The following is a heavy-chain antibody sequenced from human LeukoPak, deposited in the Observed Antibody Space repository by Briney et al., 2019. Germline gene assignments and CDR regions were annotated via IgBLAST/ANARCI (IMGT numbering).Heavy chain of an antibody. D-gene: IGHD6-13*01. CDR2: ISGSGGST. CDR3: AKDGGLRYSRGAFDI. V-gene: IGHV3-23*01. Sequence: GGSLRLSCAASGFTFSSYAMSWVRQAPGKGLEWVSAISGSGGSTYYADSVKGRFTISRDNSKNMLYLQMNSLRAEDTAVYYCAKDGGLRYSRGAFDIWGQGTMVTVSS. J-gene: IGHJ3*02. CDR1: GFTFSSYA.